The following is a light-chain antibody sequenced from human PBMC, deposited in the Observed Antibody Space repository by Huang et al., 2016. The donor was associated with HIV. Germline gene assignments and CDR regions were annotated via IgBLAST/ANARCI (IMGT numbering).Light chain of an antibody. Sequence: VMTQSPASLSASPGARVTLSCRASQGVRTNLAWYQQKPGQAPTLLMFGASTRATGTPPRFSGSGYGTDFTLTITSLQSSDSAIYYCQQYNDWPPLTFGGGTKVEI. CDR2: GAS. J-gene: IGKJ4*01. CDR1: QGVRTN. CDR3: QQYNDWPPLT. V-gene: IGKV3D-15*01.